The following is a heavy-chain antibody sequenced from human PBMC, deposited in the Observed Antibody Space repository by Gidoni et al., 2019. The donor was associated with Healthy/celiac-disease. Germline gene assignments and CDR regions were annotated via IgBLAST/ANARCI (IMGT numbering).Heavy chain of an antibody. J-gene: IGHJ4*02. V-gene: IGHV3-23*01. CDR2: ISGSGGST. CDR3: AKVSSSSTGDYYFDY. Sequence: EVQLLESGGGLVQPGGSLRLLCPAPGSTGRRDAMHWVRPAPGKGLGWVSAISGSGGSTYYADSVKCRFTISRDNSKNTLYLQKNSLRADDTAVYYCAKVSSSSTGDYYFDYWGQGTLVTVSS. CDR1: GSTGRRDA. D-gene: IGHD6-6*01.